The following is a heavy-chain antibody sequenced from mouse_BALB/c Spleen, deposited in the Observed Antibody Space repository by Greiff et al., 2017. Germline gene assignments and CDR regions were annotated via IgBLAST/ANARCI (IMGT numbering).Heavy chain of an antibody. J-gene: IGHJ3*01. Sequence: EVKLQESGPGLVKPSQSLSLTCTVTGYSITSYYAWNWIRQFPGNKLEWMGYISYSGSTSYNPSLKSRISITRDTSKNQFFLQLNSVTTEDTATYYCAKGMITTEAWFAYWGQGTLVTVSA. CDR2: ISYSGST. V-gene: IGHV3-2*02. CDR3: AKGMITTEAWFAY. D-gene: IGHD2-4*01. CDR1: GYSITSYYA.